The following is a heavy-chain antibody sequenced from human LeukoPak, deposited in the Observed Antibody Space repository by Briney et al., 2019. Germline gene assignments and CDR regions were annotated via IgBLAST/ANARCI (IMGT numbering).Heavy chain of an antibody. CDR2: IYYSGST. Sequence: SETLSLTCTVSGGSISSGDYCWSWIRQPPGKGLEWIGYIYYSGSTYYNPSLKSRVTISVDTSKNQFSLKLSSVTAADTAVYYCAREEWRLFDYWGQGTLVTVSS. V-gene: IGHV4-30-4*08. CDR1: GGSISSGDYC. J-gene: IGHJ4*02. D-gene: IGHD3-3*01. CDR3: AREEWRLFDY.